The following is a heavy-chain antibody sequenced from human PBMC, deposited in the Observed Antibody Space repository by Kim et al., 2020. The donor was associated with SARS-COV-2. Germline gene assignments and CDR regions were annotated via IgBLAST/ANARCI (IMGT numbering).Heavy chain of an antibody. J-gene: IGHJ6*02. CDR3: ARGTYDFWSGYSSYYYYYGMDV. Sequence: ASVKVSCKASGYTFTSYGISWVRQAPGQGLEWMGWISAYNGNTNYAQKLQGRVTMTTDTSTSTAYMELRSLRSDDTAVYYCARGTYDFWSGYSSYYYYYGMDVWGQGTTVTVSS. V-gene: IGHV1-18*01. CDR2: ISAYNGNT. CDR1: GYTFTSYG. D-gene: IGHD3-3*01.